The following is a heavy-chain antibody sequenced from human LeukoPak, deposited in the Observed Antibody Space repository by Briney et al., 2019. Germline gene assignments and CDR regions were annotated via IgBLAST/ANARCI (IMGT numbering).Heavy chain of an antibody. Sequence: ASVKVSCKASGYTFNYFAMHWVRQAPGQRPECMGCINVDNDDTRYSQKFQGRVTITSDTSASTVYMELSSLRFEDTAVYYCARDGSGSQGVNWFDPWGPGTQVTVSS. V-gene: IGHV1-3*01. CDR2: INVDNDDT. CDR1: GYTFNYFA. CDR3: ARDGSGSQGVNWFDP. D-gene: IGHD3-10*01. J-gene: IGHJ5*02.